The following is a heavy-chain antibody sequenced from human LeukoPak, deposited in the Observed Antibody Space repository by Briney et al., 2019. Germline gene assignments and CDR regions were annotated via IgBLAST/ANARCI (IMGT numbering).Heavy chain of an antibody. Sequence: SGTLSLTCAVSGGSISSSNWWSWVRQPPGKGLEWIGEIYHSGSTNYNPSLKSRVTISVDKSKNQFSLKLSSVTAADTAVYYCAIRRYYYGSGSDFHFDYWGQGTLVTVSS. D-gene: IGHD3-10*01. CDR2: IYHSGST. CDR1: GGSISSSNW. CDR3: AIRRYYYGSGSDFHFDY. J-gene: IGHJ4*02. V-gene: IGHV4-4*02.